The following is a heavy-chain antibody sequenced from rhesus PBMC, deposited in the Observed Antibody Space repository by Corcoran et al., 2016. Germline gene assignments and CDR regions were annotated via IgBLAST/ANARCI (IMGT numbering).Heavy chain of an antibody. CDR3: ATDTTAHRRFDY. Sequence: EVQLVQSGAEVKKPGAFVKIFCKSSGYTFTYYYLHWVRQAPGKGLEWMGRGDAEDEEAKHAQKFQDKVTVTADASTDTAYMELSSLRSEGTAVYYCATDTTAHRRFDYWGPGFLGTVSS. CDR1: GYTFTYYY. CDR2: GDAEDEEA. V-gene: IGHV1-111*02. D-gene: IGHD1-20*01. J-gene: IGHJ4*01.